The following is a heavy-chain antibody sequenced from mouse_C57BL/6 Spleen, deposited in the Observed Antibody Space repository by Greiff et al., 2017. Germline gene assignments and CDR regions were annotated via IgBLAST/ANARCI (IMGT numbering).Heavy chain of an antibody. Sequence: QVQPQQPGAELVKPGASVKLSCKASGYTFTSYWMHWVKQRPGRGLEWIGRIDPNSGGTKYNEKFKSKATLTVDKPSSTAYMQLSSLTSEDSAVYYCARPSITTVVDWYFDVWGTGTTVTVSS. J-gene: IGHJ1*03. CDR1: GYTFTSYW. CDR3: ARPSITTVVDWYFDV. V-gene: IGHV1-72*01. CDR2: IDPNSGGT. D-gene: IGHD1-1*01.